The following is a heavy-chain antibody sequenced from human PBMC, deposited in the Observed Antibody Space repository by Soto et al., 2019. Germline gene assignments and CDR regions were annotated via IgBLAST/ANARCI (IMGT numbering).Heavy chain of an antibody. V-gene: IGHV4-31*03. CDR3: ASSILTGYWNYYGMDV. CDR2: IYYSGST. Sequence: SETLSLTCTVSGGSISSGGYYWSWIRQHPGKGLEWIGYIYYSGSTYYNPSLKSRVTISVDTSKNQFSLKLSSVTPADTAVYYCASSILTGYWNYYGMDVWGQGTTVTVSS. D-gene: IGHD3-9*01. J-gene: IGHJ6*02. CDR1: GGSISSGGYY.